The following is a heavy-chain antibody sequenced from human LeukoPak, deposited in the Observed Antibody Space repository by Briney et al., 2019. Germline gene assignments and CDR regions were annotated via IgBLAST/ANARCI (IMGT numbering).Heavy chain of an antibody. V-gene: IGHV4-4*07. CDR3: ARESDKTAMVFKSFDY. D-gene: IGHD5-18*01. J-gene: IGHJ4*02. CDR1: GGSISSYY. Sequence: PSETLSLTCTVSGGSISSYYWSWIRQPAGKGLEWIGRIYTSGSTNYNPSLKSRVTISVDTSKNQFSLKLNSVTAADTAVYYCARESDKTAMVFKSFDYWGQGTLVTVSS. CDR2: IYTSGST.